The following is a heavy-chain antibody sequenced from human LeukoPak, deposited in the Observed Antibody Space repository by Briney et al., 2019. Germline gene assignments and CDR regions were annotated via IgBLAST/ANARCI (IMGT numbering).Heavy chain of an antibody. D-gene: IGHD3-22*01. V-gene: IGHV3-23*01. CDR3: AKDRRYYDSSGYSDN. CDR1: GFTFSSYA. J-gene: IGHJ4*02. CDR2: ISGSGGST. Sequence: GGSLRLSYAASGFTFSSYAMSWVRQAPGKGLEWVSAISGSGGSTYYADSVKGRFTISRDNSKNTLYLQTNSLRAEDTAVYYCAKDRRYYDSSGYSDNWGQGTLVTVSS.